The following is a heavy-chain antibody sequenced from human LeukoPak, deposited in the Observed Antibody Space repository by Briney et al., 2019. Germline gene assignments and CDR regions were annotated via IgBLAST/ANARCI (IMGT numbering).Heavy chain of an antibody. V-gene: IGHV3-48*03. CDR2: ISSSHSTI. CDR1: GFTFSSYE. J-gene: IGHJ4*02. CDR3: ARALPSRRYYFDF. Sequence: GGSLRLSCAASGFTFSSYEMNWVRQAPGKGLEWVSYISSSHSTIFNADSVKGRFTISRDNAKNSLYLQMNSLRAEDTAVYYCARALPSRRYYFDFWGQGTLVTVSS. D-gene: IGHD6-13*01.